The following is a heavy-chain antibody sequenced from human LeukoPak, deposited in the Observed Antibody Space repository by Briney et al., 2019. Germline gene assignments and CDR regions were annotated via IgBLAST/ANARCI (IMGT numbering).Heavy chain of an antibody. CDR1: GFTFSSYG. V-gene: IGHV3-64*01. Sequence: GGSLRLSCAASGFTFSSYGMHWVRQAPGKGLEYVSAISSNGGSTYYANSVKGRFTISRDNSKNTLYLQMGSLRAEDMAVYYCARDHHALNAFDIWGQGTMVTVSS. D-gene: IGHD3-3*02. CDR2: ISSNGGST. J-gene: IGHJ3*02. CDR3: ARDHHALNAFDI.